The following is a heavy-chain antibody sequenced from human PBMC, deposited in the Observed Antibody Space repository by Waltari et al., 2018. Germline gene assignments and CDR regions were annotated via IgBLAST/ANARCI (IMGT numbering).Heavy chain of an antibody. J-gene: IGHJ4*02. Sequence: EVLLEQSGAVVKRPGTTVKISCKVSGYIFTDYYIHWVRQAPGKGLEWMGLVDPEDDEIMYAEKFQGRVTITADTSTATAYMELSSLTSEDTAVFYCASSVGAYVLDYLVYWGQGTLVTVSS. CDR2: VDPEDDEI. CDR1: GYIFTDYY. V-gene: IGHV1-69-2*01. D-gene: IGHD1-26*01. CDR3: ASSVGAYVLDYLVY.